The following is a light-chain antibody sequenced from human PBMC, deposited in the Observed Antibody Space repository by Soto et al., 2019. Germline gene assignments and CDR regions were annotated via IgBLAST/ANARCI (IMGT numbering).Light chain of an antibody. J-gene: IGKJ3*01. V-gene: IGKV1-39*01. CDR2: AAS. Sequence: DIQMTQSPSSLSASVGDRVTITCRASQSISSYLNWYQQKPGKAPKLLIYAASSLQSGVPSRFSCSGSGTDFTLTISSLQPEDFETYYCQQSYSTPPFTFGPGTTVDIK. CDR3: QQSYSTPPFT. CDR1: QSISSY.